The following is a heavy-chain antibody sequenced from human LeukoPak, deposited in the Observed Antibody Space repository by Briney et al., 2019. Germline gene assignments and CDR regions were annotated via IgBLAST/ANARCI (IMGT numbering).Heavy chain of an antibody. Sequence: GGSLRFSCAASGFTFSSYSMNWVHQAPGKGLEWVSSISSSSSYIYYADSVKGRFTISRDNSKNTLYLQMSSLRAEDTAVYYCAKREYCSGRNCPDAFDFWGQGTMVTVSS. CDR3: AKREYCSGRNCPDAFDF. J-gene: IGHJ3*01. D-gene: IGHD2-15*01. V-gene: IGHV3-21*04. CDR2: ISSSSSYI. CDR1: GFTFSSYS.